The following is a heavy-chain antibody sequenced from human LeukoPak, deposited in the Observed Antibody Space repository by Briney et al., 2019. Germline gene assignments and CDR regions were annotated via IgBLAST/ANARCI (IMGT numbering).Heavy chain of an antibody. CDR2: MNPNSGNT. CDR3: ARDYSSGWSHAFDI. J-gene: IGHJ3*02. V-gene: IGHV1-8*01. CDR1: GYTFTSYD. Sequence: ASVKVSCKASGYTFTSYDINWVRQATGQGLEWMGWMNPNSGNTGYAQKFQGRVTMTRNTSISTAYMELSSLRSDDTAVYYCARDYSSGWSHAFDIWGQGTMVTVSS. D-gene: IGHD6-19*01.